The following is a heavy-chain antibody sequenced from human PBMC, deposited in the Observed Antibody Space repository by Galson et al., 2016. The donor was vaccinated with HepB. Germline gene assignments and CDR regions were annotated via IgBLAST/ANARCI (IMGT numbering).Heavy chain of an antibody. Sequence: SETLSLTCAVSGASVSSGGYFWSWIRQPPGKGLEWIGYIYYSGTNYNPSLKSRVTISVDTSRSQFFLNLRSVTPADTAVYYCARRIGYYYGLDVWGQGTTVTVSS. V-gene: IGHV4-61*08. D-gene: IGHD2-21*01. J-gene: IGHJ6*02. CDR1: GASVSSGGYF. CDR2: IYYSGT. CDR3: ARRIGYYYGLDV.